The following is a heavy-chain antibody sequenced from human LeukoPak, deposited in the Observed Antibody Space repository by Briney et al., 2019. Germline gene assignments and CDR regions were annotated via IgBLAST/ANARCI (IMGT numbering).Heavy chain of an antibody. J-gene: IGHJ3*02. CDR3: ASAPAGYEYAFDI. V-gene: IGHV3-11*06. CDR2: VSSSSSYT. Sequence: PGGSLRLSCAASGFNFSDYYMSWIRQAPGKGLEWVSYVSSSSSYTNYADSVKGRFTISRDNAKNSLYLQMNSLRAEDTAVYYCASAPAGYEYAFDIWGQGTMVTVSS. D-gene: IGHD5-12*01. CDR1: GFNFSDYY.